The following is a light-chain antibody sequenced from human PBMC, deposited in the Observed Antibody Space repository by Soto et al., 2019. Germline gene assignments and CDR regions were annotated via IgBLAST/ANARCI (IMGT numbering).Light chain of an antibody. CDR3: HQYGDSPHT. CDR1: QSVGGTY. Sequence: NVLTQSPGTLSLSPGERATLSCRASQSVGGTYLAWYQQKPGQAPRLLIYVATTRAPGIPDRFSASGSGTDFTLTISRLEPDDFAVYYCHQYGDSPHTFGQGTKLEIK. J-gene: IGKJ2*01. CDR2: VAT. V-gene: IGKV3-20*01.